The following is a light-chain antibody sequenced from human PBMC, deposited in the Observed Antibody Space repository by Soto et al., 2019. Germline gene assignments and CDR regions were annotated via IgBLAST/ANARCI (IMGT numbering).Light chain of an antibody. CDR1: SSDIGGYNY. CDR3: SSYAGSNYWV. J-gene: IGLJ3*02. V-gene: IGLV2-8*01. CDR2: EVS. Sequence: QSVLTQPPSASGSPGQSVTISCTGTSSDIGGYNYVSWYQQHPGKAPKFMIYEVSKRPSGVPDRFSGSKSGNTASLTVSGLQAEDEADYYCSSYAGSNYWVFGGGTKLTGL.